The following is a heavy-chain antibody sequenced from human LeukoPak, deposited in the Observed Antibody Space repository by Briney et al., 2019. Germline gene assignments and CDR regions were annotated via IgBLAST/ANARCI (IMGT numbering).Heavy chain of an antibody. V-gene: IGHV1-69*01. D-gene: IGHD6-13*01. J-gene: IGHJ1*01. CDR3: ARSSGSYSSPTPSAYFQH. Sequence: VASVKVSCKASGGTFSSYAISWVRQAPGQGLEWMGGIIPIFGTANYAQKFQGRVTITADESTSTAYMELSSLRSEDTAVYYCARSSGSYSSPTPSAYFQHWGQGTLVTVSS. CDR1: GGTFSSYA. CDR2: IIPIFGTA.